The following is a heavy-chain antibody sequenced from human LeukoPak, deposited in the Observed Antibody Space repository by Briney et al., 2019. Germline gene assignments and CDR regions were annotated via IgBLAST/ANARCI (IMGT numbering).Heavy chain of an antibody. CDR3: ATVFSSSNEFFDY. Sequence: GGSLRLSCAASGFTFSDYAMSWVRQAPEKGLEWVSAISGSGGSTYYADSVKGRFTISRDNSKNTLYLQMNSLRAEDTAVYYCATVFSSSNEFFDYWGQGALVTVSS. J-gene: IGHJ4*02. CDR2: ISGSGGST. V-gene: IGHV3-23*01. D-gene: IGHD2-2*01. CDR1: GFTFSDYA.